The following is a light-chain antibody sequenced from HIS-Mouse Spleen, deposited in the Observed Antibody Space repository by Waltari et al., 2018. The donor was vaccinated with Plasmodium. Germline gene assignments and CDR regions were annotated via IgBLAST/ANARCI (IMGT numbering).Light chain of an antibody. J-gene: IGKJ3*01. CDR1: QSVSSN. CDR3: QQYNNWSFT. CDR2: GAS. Sequence: IVMTQSPATLSVSPWESATLSCSASQSVSSNLAWYQQKPGQAPKLLIYGASTRATGITARFSGSGSGTEFTLTISSLQSEDFAVYYCQQYNNWSFTFGPGTKVDIK. V-gene: IGKV3-15*01.